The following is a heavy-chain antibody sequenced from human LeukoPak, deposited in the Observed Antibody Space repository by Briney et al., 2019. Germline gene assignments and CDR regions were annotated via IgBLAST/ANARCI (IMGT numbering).Heavy chain of an antibody. CDR1: GGSISSYY. J-gene: IGHJ3*02. D-gene: IGHD3-3*01. CDR3: ARDILRFLEWTDDAFDI. CDR2: IYTSGST. V-gene: IGHV4-4*07. Sequence: SETLSLTCTVSGGSISSYYWSWNRQPAGKGLEWIGRIYTSGSTNYNPSLKSRVTMSVDTSKNQFSLKLSSVTAADTAVYYCARDILRFLEWTDDAFDIWGQGTMVTVSS.